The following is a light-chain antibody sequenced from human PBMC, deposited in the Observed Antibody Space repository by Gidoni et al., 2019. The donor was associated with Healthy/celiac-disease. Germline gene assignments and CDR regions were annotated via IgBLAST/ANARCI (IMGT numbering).Light chain of an antibody. Sequence: DIQMTQSPSTLSASVGDRVTITCRVSQSISSWLAWYQQKPGKPPKLLIYKASSLESGVPSRFSGSGSGTEFTLTISSLQPDDFATYYCQQYNSYPWTFGQGTKVEIK. CDR2: KAS. CDR1: QSISSW. CDR3: QQYNSYPWT. V-gene: IGKV1-5*03. J-gene: IGKJ1*01.